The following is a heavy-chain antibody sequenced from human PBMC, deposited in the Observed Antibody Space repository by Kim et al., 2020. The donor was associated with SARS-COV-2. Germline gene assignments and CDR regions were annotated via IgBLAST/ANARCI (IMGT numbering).Heavy chain of an antibody. D-gene: IGHD2-15*01. J-gene: IGHJ6*02. CDR1: GGTFSSYA. CDR3: ARDCSGGSCYFYSYGLNYYYGMDV. CDR2: IIPIFGTA. Sequence: SVKVSCKASGGTFSSYAISWVRQAPGQGLEWMGGIIPIFGTANYAQKFQGRVTITADESTSTAYMELSSLRSEDTAVYYCARDCSGGSCYFYSYGLNYYYGMDVWGQGTTVTVSS. V-gene: IGHV1-69*13.